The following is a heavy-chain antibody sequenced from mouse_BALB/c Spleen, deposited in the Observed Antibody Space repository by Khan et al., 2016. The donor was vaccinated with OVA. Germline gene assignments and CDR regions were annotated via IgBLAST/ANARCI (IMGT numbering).Heavy chain of an antibody. CDR1: GYTFTSYT. Sequence: QVHVKQSGAELARPGASVKMSCKASGYTFTSYTIHWIKKRPGQGLEWIGYINPSNGYTNYNQKFKDKATLTTDKSSPTAYRQLSSLTSDDSAVYNCVRDGAYHRNDGWFAYWGQGTLVTASA. D-gene: IGHD2-14*01. CDR3: VRDGAYHRNDGWFAY. V-gene: IGHV1-4*01. CDR2: INPSNGYT. J-gene: IGHJ3*01.